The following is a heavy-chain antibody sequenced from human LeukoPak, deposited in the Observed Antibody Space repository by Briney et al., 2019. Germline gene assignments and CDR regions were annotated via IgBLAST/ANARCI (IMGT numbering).Heavy chain of an antibody. D-gene: IGHD7-27*01. CDR1: GFTFSDHY. V-gene: IGHV3-72*01. CDR2: IRVKANSYTT. CDR3: DRERLGIPHFDY. Sequence: PGGSLRLSCEASGFTFSDHYMDWVRQAPGKGLEWVGRIRVKANSYTTDYAASVMGRFTISRDDSKNSLYLHMHRLKTEDTAVYYCDRERLGIPHFDYWGQGTLVTVSS. J-gene: IGHJ4*02.